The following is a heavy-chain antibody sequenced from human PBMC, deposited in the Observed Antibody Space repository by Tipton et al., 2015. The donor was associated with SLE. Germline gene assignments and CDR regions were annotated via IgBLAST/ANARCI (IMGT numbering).Heavy chain of an antibody. Sequence: LRLSCTVSGGSIDSHYWSWIRQAPGKGLEWIGYISNSETTNYNPSLKSRVTISVDTSKNQFSLKLRSVTAADTAVYYCARDSFLADDAFDIWGQGTMVTVSS. J-gene: IGHJ3*02. D-gene: IGHD2/OR15-2a*01. CDR2: ISNSETT. V-gene: IGHV4-59*11. CDR1: GGSIDSHY. CDR3: ARDSFLADDAFDI.